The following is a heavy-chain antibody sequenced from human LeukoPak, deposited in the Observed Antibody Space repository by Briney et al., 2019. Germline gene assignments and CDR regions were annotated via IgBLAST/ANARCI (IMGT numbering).Heavy chain of an antibody. V-gene: IGHV4-59*01. D-gene: IGHD3-22*01. CDR3: ARAGLYYYDSSGYLDY. J-gene: IGHJ4*02. CDR1: GGSISSYY. CDR2: IYYSGST. Sequence: SETLSLTCTVSGGSISSYYWSWIRQPPGKGLEWIGYIYYSGSTNYNPSLKSRVTISVDTSKNQFSLKLSSVTAADTAVYYCARAGLYYYDSSGYLDYWGQGTLVTVSS.